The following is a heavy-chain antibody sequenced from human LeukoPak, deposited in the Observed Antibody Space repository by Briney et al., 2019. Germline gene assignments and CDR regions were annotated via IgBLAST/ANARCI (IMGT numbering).Heavy chain of an antibody. CDR2: ISGSGDST. D-gene: IGHD6-6*01. V-gene: IGHV3-23*01. CDR1: GFTFSDYY. Sequence: PGGSLRLSCAASGFTFSDYYMSWIRQAPGKGLEWVSVISGSGDSTYYAGSVKGRFTISRDNSKNTLYLQMNSLRAEDTAVFYCAKGSYIAARPLVDYWGQGTLVTVSS. J-gene: IGHJ4*02. CDR3: AKGSYIAARPLVDY.